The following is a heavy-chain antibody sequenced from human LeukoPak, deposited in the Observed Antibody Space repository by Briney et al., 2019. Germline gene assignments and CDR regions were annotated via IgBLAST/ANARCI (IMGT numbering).Heavy chain of an antibody. J-gene: IGHJ4*02. Sequence: ASVKVSCKASGYTFSIYGINWVRQAPGQGLEWMGWISAYNGNTNYAQKVQGRVTMTTDTSTSTAYMELRSLGSDDTAVYYCARVRNRAAMALYYFDYWGQGTLVTVSS. CDR2: ISAYNGNT. D-gene: IGHD5-18*01. CDR3: ARVRNRAAMALYYFDY. V-gene: IGHV1-18*01. CDR1: GYTFSIYG.